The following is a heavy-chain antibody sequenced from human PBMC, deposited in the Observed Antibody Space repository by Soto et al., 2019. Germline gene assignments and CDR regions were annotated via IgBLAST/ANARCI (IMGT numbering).Heavy chain of an antibody. Sequence: QVQLVESGGGVVQPGRSLRLSCVVSGFSFSDYGMHWVRQAPGKALEWVAVILYDGSNQYYADSVKGRFTISRDNSKNTLYLQMNSLRAEDTAVYYCAKDPEYRRSTLRNYFDYWGQGTLVTVSS. CDR2: ILYDGSNQ. V-gene: IGHV3-30*18. CDR1: GFSFSDYG. D-gene: IGHD6-6*01. CDR3: AKDPEYRRSTLRNYFDY. J-gene: IGHJ4*02.